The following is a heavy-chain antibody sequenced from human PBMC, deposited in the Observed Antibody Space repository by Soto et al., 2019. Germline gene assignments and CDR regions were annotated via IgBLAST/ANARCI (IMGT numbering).Heavy chain of an antibody. CDR1: GFSFSSHN. J-gene: IGHJ4*02. V-gene: IGHV3-21*05. CDR2: ISTSSSYI. D-gene: IGHD1-26*01. Sequence: RGSPRLSCAASGFSFSSHNMNWVRQAPGKGLKWITYISTSSSYIYYADSVKGRFTISRDNAKNSLYLQMNSLRFYDTALYYCARSGNYRLDCWGQGTLVTVSS. CDR3: ARSGNYRLDC.